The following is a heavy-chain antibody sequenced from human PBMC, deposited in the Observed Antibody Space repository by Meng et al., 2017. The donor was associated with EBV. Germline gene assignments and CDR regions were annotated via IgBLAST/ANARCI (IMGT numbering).Heavy chain of an antibody. CDR3: AKDLSGRFDP. CDR2: IPSDASHNK. Sequence: QEHLVESGGGVVQPGRSPRLSCAASGFTFSNYGFHWVRQAPGKGPEWVAIIPSDASHNKYYADSVKGRFTISRDNSKNTLYLQMNSLRTEDTAVYYCAKDLSGRFDPWGQGTLVTVSS. V-gene: IGHV3-30*18. J-gene: IGHJ5*02. CDR1: GFTFSNYG. D-gene: IGHD1-14*01.